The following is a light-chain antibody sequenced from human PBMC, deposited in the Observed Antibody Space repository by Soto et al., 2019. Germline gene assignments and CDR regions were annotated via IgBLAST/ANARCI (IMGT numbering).Light chain of an antibody. CDR3: QGYGTSRPWT. V-gene: IGKV3-20*01. CDR1: QNIRGNE. CDR2: GGS. J-gene: IGKJ1*01. Sequence: EVVLTQSPGALSLSPGEGVTLSCRASQNIRGNELAWYRQKRGQAPRLLIYGGSSRAEGIPDRFSGRGTGTIFTLTIIRLEPEDSAVYYCQGYGTSRPWTFGQGTKLEIK.